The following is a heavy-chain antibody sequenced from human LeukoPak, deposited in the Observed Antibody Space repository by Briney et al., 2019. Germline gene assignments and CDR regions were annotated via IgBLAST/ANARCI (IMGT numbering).Heavy chain of an antibody. CDR2: IDPSDSYT. Sequence: GESLKISSKGSGYSFTSYWISWVRRMPGKGLEWMGRIDPSDSYTNYSPSFQGHVTISADKSISIAYLQWSSLKASDTAMYYCARLLVGATHPEDYWGQGTLVTVSS. CDR1: GYSFTSYW. CDR3: ARLLVGATHPEDY. J-gene: IGHJ4*02. D-gene: IGHD1-26*01. V-gene: IGHV5-10-1*01.